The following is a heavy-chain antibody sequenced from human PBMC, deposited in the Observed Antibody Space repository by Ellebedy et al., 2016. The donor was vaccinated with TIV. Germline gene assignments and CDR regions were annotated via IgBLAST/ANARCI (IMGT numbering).Heavy chain of an antibody. V-gene: IGHV3-11*03. J-gene: IGHJ4*02. CDR3: ATRGGY. CDR2: ISRGSTDT. Sequence: GESLKISXAASGFPFSVYYMSWIRQAPGKGLEWVSYISRGSTDTNYADSVKGRFTISRDDAKNSLYLQMNSLRAEDTALYYCATRGGYWGQGTLVTVSS. CDR1: GFPFSVYY.